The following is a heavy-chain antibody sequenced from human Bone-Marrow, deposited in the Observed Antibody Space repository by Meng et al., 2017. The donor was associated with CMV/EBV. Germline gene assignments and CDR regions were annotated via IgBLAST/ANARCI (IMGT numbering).Heavy chain of an antibody. CDR3: ARTGRYCSSTSCYHYYYYGMDV. Sequence: GESLKISCAASGFTFSSYGMHWVRQAPGKGLEWVAFIRYDGSNKYYADSVKGRFTISRDNSKNTLYLQMNSLRAEDTAVYYCARTGRYCSSTSCYHYYYYGMDVWGQGTTVTVSS. CDR2: IRYDGSNK. D-gene: IGHD2-2*01. CDR1: GFTFSSYG. J-gene: IGHJ6*02. V-gene: IGHV3-30*02.